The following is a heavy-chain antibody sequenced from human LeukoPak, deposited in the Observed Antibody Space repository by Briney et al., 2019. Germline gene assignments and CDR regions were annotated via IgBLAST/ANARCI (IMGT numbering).Heavy chain of an antibody. CDR2: ISSSSSYI. CDR1: GFTFSSYS. CDR3: VKARGIQLWLPGDY. D-gene: IGHD5-18*01. Sequence: GGSLRLSCAASGFTFSSYSTNWVRQAPGKGLEWVSSISSSSSYIYYADSVKGRFTISRDNAKTSLYLQMSSLRAEDTAAYYCVKARGIQLWLPGDYWGQGTLVTVSS. V-gene: IGHV3-21*01. J-gene: IGHJ4*02.